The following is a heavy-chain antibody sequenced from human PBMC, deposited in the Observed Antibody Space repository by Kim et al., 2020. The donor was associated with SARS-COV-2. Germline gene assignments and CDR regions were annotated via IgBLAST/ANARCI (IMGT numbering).Heavy chain of an antibody. J-gene: IGHJ3*02. CDR3: ARDWASRSDYGDYVYPGAFDI. CDR1: GGTFSSYA. V-gene: IGHV1-69*13. CDR2: IIPIFGTA. Sequence: SVKVSCKASGGTFSSYAISWVRQAPGQGLEWMGGIIPIFGTANYAQKFPGRVTITADESTSTAYMELSSLRSEDTAVYYCARDWASRSDYGDYVYPGAFDIWGQGTMVTVSS. D-gene: IGHD4-17*01.